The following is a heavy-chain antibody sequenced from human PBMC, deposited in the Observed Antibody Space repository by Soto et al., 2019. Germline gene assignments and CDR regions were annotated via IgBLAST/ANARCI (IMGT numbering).Heavy chain of an antibody. CDR2: ISGSGGST. CDR3: ANNYDFWSGYSRVGAFDI. Sequence: EVQLVVSGGGLVQPGGSLRLSCAASGFTFSSYAMSWVRQAPGKGLEWVSAISGSGGSTYYADSVKGRFTISRDNSKNTLYLQMNSLRAEDTAVYYCANNYDFWSGYSRVGAFDIWGQGTMVTVSS. V-gene: IGHV3-23*04. D-gene: IGHD3-3*01. CDR1: GFTFSSYA. J-gene: IGHJ3*02.